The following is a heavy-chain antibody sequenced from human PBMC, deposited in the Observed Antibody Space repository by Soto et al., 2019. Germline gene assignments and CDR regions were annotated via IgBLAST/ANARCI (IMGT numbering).Heavy chain of an antibody. Sequence: ASVKVSCKASGYTFIGYYMHWVRQAPGQGLEWLGWINPNSGATIYAQKFQGRVTMTRDTSINTAYMELSRLRSDDTAVYYCARDSYYDILTGCSRNAFDIWGQGTMVTVSS. D-gene: IGHD3-9*01. CDR1: GYTFIGYY. CDR3: ARDSYYDILTGCSRNAFDI. J-gene: IGHJ3*02. V-gene: IGHV1-2*02. CDR2: INPNSGAT.